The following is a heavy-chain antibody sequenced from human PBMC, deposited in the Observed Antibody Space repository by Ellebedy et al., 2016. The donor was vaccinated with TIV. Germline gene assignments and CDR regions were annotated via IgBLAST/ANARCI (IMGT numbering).Heavy chain of an antibody. CDR2: TRNKANSYTL. CDR3: ARGDCSVGDCPLELSGLDV. D-gene: IGHD2-21*02. J-gene: IGHJ6*02. Sequence: GESLKISXVASGFTFSDYYMDWVRQAPGKGLEWVGRTRNKANSYTLQYGASVKDRFTISRHGSENSLYLQMNSLKTEDTAVYYCARGDCSVGDCPLELSGLDVWGQGTTVTVSS. CDR1: GFTFSDYY. V-gene: IGHV3-72*01.